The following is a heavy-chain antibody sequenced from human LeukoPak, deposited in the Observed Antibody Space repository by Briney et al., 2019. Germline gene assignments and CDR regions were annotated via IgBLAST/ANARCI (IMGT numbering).Heavy chain of an antibody. D-gene: IGHD2/OR15-2a*01. CDR2: IYSGGST. J-gene: IGHJ4*01. Sequence: GGSLRLSCAASGFTVSSKYMSWVRQAPGKGLEWVSVIYSGGSTYYADSVKGRFTISRDKSKNTLYLQMNSLRAEDTAVYYRARPGLKNLAFDSWGHRTLVTASS. V-gene: IGHV3-66*04. CDR3: ARPGLKNLAFDS. CDR1: GFTVSSKY.